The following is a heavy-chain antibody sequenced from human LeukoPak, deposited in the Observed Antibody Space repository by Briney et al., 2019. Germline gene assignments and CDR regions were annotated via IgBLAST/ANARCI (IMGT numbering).Heavy chain of an antibody. CDR1: GGSINSYY. V-gene: IGHV4-59*08. CDR2: FYSTGST. Sequence: TSETLPLTCTVSGGSINSYYWTWIRQPPGKGLEWIGYFYSTGSTNYNPSLKSRVTISLDTSKSQFSLKLSSVTAADTAVYYCARQEYGSGRFVIDYWGQGALVTVSS. J-gene: IGHJ4*02. D-gene: IGHD6-19*01. CDR3: ARQEYGSGRFVIDY.